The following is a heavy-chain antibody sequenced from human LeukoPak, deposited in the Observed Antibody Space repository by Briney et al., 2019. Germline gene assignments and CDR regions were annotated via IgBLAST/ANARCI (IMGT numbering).Heavy chain of an antibody. V-gene: IGHV3-64D*06. Sequence: PGGSLRLSCAASGFTFSSSPMHWVRQAPGKGLEYVSAISSDGATTYYTDSLKDRFTISRDNSKSTLFLQMRYLRLEDTAVYYCVKEKSYYDYWGQGTLVTVSS. J-gene: IGHJ4*02. CDR2: ISSDGATT. CDR3: VKEKSYYDY. CDR1: GFTFSSSP.